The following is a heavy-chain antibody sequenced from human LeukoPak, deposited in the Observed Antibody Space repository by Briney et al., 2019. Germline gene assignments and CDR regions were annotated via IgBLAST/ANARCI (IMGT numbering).Heavy chain of an antibody. D-gene: IGHD3-22*01. V-gene: IGHV3-49*03. CDR1: GFTFGDYA. J-gene: IGHJ4*02. CDR2: IRSKAYGGTT. CDR3: TRETLYYYDSSGYYPFDY. Sequence: PGGSLRLSCTASGFTFGDYAMSWFRQAPGKGLEWVGFIRSKAYGGTTEYAASVKGRFTISRDDSKSIAYLQMDSLKTEDTAVYYCTRETLYYYDSSGYYPFDYWGQGTLVTVSS.